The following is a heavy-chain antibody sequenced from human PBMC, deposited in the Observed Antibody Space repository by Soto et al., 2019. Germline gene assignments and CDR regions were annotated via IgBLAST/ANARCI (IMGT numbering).Heavy chain of an antibody. D-gene: IGHD3-16*02. CDR3: ARQRGHYVWESYRYREIVDY. J-gene: IGHJ4*02. V-gene: IGHV1-69*01. CDR2: IIPIFGTA. Sequence: QVQLVQSGAEVKKPGSSVKVSCKASGGTFSSYAISWVRQAPGQGLEWMGGIIPIFGTANYAQKFQGRVTSAAGESTSIAYMELSSVRAEDTAVYYCARQRGHYVWESYRYREIVDYWGQGSLVTVSS. CDR1: GGTFSSYA.